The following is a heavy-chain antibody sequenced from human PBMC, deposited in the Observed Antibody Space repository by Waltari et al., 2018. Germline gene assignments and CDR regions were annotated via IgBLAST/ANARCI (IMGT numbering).Heavy chain of an antibody. Sequence: QLQLQESGPGLVKPSETLSLTCTVSGGSISSSSYYWGGLRQPPGKGLEWIGSIYYSGSTYYNPSLKSRVTISVDTSKNQFSLKLSSVTAADTAVYYCARQTVFWSGYCDYWGQGTLVTVSS. V-gene: IGHV4-39*01. CDR2: IYYSGST. CDR1: GGSISSSSYY. J-gene: IGHJ4*02. CDR3: ARQTVFWSGYCDY. D-gene: IGHD3-3*01.